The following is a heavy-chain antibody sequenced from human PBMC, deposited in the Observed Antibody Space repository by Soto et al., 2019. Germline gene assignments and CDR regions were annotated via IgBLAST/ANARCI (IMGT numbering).Heavy chain of an antibody. D-gene: IGHD1-26*01. J-gene: IGHJ4*02. CDR3: ARRYGGNFEY. CDR2: IYYSGST. Sequence: SETLSLTCTVAGGSISSYYWSWIRQPPGKGLEWIGYIYYSGSTNYNPSLKSRVTISVDTSKNQFSLKLSSVTAADTAVYYCARRYGGNFEYWGQGTLVTVSS. V-gene: IGHV4-59*01. CDR1: GGSISSYY.